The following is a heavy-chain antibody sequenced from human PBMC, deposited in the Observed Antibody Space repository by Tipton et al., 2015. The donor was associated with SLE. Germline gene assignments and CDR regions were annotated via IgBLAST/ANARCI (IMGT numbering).Heavy chain of an antibody. D-gene: IGHD4-17*01. CDR3: ARVVKPPVTTFDS. V-gene: IGHV4-61*01. Sequence: TLSLTCTVSGGSVNSASYCWCSIRQPPGKGLEWIGCIYYSGSINYNPSLKSRVTISVDTSKNQFSLKLSSVTAADTAVYYCARVVKPPVTTFDSWGQGTLVTVSS. J-gene: IGHJ4*02. CDR2: IYYSGSI. CDR1: GGSVNSASYC.